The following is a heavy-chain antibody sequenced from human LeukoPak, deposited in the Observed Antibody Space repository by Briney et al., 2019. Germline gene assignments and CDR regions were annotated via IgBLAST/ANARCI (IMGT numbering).Heavy chain of an antibody. CDR3: ARDSYDSSGGYFDY. V-gene: IGHV3-23*01. J-gene: IGHJ4*02. D-gene: IGHD3-22*01. CDR1: GFTFHNNG. Sequence: GGSLRLSCAASGFTFHNNGMSWVRQAPGKGLEWVSAISGSSRSTYHAESVKGRFTISRDNSKNSLYLQMNSLRAEDTAVYYCARDSYDSSGGYFDYWGQGTLVTVSS. CDR2: ISGSSRST.